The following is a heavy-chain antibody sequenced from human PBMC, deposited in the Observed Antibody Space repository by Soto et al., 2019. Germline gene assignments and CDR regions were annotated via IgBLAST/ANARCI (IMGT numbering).Heavy chain of an antibody. CDR1: GYSFSTYW. D-gene: IGHD3-22*01. CDR3: ARQIYDSDTGPNFQYYFDS. V-gene: IGHV5-51*01. CDR2: IYPADSDT. J-gene: IGHJ4*02. Sequence: PGESLTLSCHGSGYSFSTYWIHWVRQLPGKGLESVGIIYPADSDTRYSPSFQGQVTISADKTISTTYLQWSSLRASDTAMYYCARQIYDSDTGPNFQYYFDSWGQGTPVTVSS.